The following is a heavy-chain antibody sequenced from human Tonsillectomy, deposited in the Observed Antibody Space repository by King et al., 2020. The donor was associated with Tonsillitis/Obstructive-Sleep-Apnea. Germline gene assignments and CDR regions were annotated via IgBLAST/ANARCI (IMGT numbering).Heavy chain of an antibody. V-gene: IGHV4-59*01. CDR2: IYYSGST. D-gene: IGHD2-21*02. CDR3: ARWGGGDYDAFDI. CDR1: GGPISSYY. J-gene: IGHJ3*02. Sequence: QLQESGPGLVKPSETLSLTCTVSGGPISSYYWSWIRQPPGKGLEWIGYIYYSGSTNYNPSLKSRVTISVDTSKNQFSLKLSSVTAADTAVYYCARWGGGDYDAFDIWGQGTMVTVSS.